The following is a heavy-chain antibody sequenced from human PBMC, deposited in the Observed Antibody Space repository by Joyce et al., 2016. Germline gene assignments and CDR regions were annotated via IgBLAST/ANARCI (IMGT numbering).Heavy chain of an antibody. Sequence: QLEESGGTLVHPGGSLRRSCKVPYRLSNKNVMAWVRQAPGKGLEGVSAIGASGCGRYYADSVKGRFTVSRDNSKNMMYLEMTSLQIEDTAVYYCARAKTVVVAYTLRDGFDVWGQGTQVAVSS. CDR1: YRLSNKNV. J-gene: IGHJ3*01. D-gene: IGHD2-15*01. CDR3: ARAKTVVVAYTLRDGFDV. V-gene: IGHV3-23*04. CDR2: IGASGCGR.